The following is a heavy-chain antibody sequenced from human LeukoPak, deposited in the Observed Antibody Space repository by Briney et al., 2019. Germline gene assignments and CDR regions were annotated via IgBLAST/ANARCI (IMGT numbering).Heavy chain of an antibody. Sequence: SETLPLTCAVSGGSISSSNWWSWVRQPPGKGLEWIGEIYHSGSTNYNPSLKSRVTISVDKSKNQFSLKLSSVTAADTAVYYCARHATQWLRSPFDYWGQGTLVTVSS. D-gene: IGHD5-12*01. V-gene: IGHV4-4*02. CDR3: ARHATQWLRSPFDY. J-gene: IGHJ4*02. CDR1: GGSISSSNW. CDR2: IYHSGST.